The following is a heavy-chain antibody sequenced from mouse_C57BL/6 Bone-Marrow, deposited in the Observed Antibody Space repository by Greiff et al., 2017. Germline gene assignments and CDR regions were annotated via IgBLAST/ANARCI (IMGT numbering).Heavy chain of an antibody. Sequence: EVKVEESGGGLVKPGGSLKLSFAASGFTFSSSTMSWVRQTPEKRLEWVATISGGGGNTYYPDSVKGRFTISRDNAKNTLYLQMSSLRSEDTALYYCARYDYFDYWGQGTTLTVSS. J-gene: IGHJ2*01. V-gene: IGHV5-9*01. CDR3: ARYDYFDY. CDR1: GFTFSSST. D-gene: IGHD2-10*02. CDR2: ISGGGGNT.